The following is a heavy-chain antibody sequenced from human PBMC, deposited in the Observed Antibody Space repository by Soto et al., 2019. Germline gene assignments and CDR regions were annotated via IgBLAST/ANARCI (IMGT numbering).Heavy chain of an antibody. CDR2: IYYSGST. CDR1: GGSISSYY. Sequence: QVQLQESGPGLVKPSETLSLTCTVSGGSISSYYWSWIRQPPGKGLEWIGYIYYSGSTNYNPSLKSRVTISVDTSKNQFSLKLSSVTAADTAVYYCARGELVVVAALRSNNWFDPWGQGTLVTVSS. V-gene: IGHV4-59*01. J-gene: IGHJ5*02. CDR3: ARGELVVVAALRSNNWFDP. D-gene: IGHD2-15*01.